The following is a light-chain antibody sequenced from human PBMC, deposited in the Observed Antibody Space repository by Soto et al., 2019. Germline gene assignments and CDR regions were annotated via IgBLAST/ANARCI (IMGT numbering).Light chain of an antibody. CDR2: AAS. J-gene: IGKJ2*01. CDR3: QQANSFPYT. V-gene: IGKV1D-12*01. Sequence: DIQMTQSPSSVSASVGGRVTITCRASQVISSWLAWYQQKPGKAPKLLIYAASRLQSGVPPRFSGSGSVTDFTLTISSLQPEDFATYYCQQANSFPYTFGQGTKVDIK. CDR1: QVISSW.